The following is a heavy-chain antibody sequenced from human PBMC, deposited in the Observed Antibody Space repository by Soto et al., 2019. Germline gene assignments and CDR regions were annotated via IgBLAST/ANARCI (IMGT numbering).Heavy chain of an antibody. V-gene: IGHV4-59*01. Sequence: SETLSLTCTVSGGSISSYYWSWIRQPPGKGLEWIGYIYYSGSTNYNPSLKSRVTISVDTSKNQFSLKPSSVTAADTAVYYCARDRFVGGFDYWGQGTLVTVSS. J-gene: IGHJ4*02. D-gene: IGHD3-10*01. CDR1: GGSISSYY. CDR3: ARDRFVGGFDY. CDR2: IYYSGST.